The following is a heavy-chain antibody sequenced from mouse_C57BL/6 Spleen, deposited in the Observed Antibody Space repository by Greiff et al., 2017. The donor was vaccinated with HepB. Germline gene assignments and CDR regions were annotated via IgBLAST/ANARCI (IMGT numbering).Heavy chain of an antibody. CDR1: GYTFTSYW. CDR2: IDPSDSET. V-gene: IGHV1-52*01. CDR3: ARGARLRYFDY. J-gene: IGHJ2*01. Sequence: QVHVKQPGAELVRPGSSVKLSCKASGYTFTSYWMHWVKQRPIQGLEWIGNIDPSDSETHYNQKFKDKATLTVDKSSSTAYMQLSSLTSEDSAVYYCARGARLRYFDYWGQGTTLTVSS.